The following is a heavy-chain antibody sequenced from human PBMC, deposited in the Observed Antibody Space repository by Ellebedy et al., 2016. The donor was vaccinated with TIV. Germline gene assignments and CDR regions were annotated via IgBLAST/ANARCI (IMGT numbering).Heavy chain of an antibody. CDR2: IYSRGTT. D-gene: IGHD1-26*01. Sequence: SETLSLTCTVSGGSISSSSYYWGWIRQPPGKGLEWIGYIYSRGTTTYNPSLKSRLTMSLDTSKNQFSLKLTSVTAADTAVYYCAGDWNSRSYRFDFWGQGALVTVSS. J-gene: IGHJ4*02. CDR1: GGSISSSSYY. CDR3: AGDWNSRSYRFDF. V-gene: IGHV4-61*01.